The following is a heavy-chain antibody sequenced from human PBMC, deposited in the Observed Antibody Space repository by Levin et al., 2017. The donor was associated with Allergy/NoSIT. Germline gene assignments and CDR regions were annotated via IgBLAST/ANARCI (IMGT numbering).Heavy chain of an antibody. V-gene: IGHV3-15*01. Sequence: GGSLRLSCAASGFTFSNAWMSWVRQAPGKGLEWVGRIKSKTDGGTTDYAAPVKGRFTISRDDSKNTLYLQMNSLKTEDTAVYYCTTRNRAYCGGDCYSDAFDSWGQGTMVTVSS. CDR3: TTRNRAYCGGDCYSDAFDS. CDR1: GFTFSNAW. J-gene: IGHJ3*02. D-gene: IGHD2-21*02. CDR2: IKSKTDGGTT.